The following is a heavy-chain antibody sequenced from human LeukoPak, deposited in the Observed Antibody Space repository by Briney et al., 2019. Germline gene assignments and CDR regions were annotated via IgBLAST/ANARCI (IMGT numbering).Heavy chain of an antibody. D-gene: IGHD2-21*01. CDR2: IGHGGYDI. CDR3: AKYCGGDCFRNFDS. J-gene: IGHJ4*02. V-gene: IGHV3-23*01. Sequence: GGSLRLSCAASGFTFSSFAMAWVRQAPGRGLEWVAVIGHGGYDIHYADSVKGRFTISRDNSKNILYLQMSSLRADDTAVYYFAKYCGGDCFRNFDSWGQGALVTVSS. CDR1: GFTFSSFA.